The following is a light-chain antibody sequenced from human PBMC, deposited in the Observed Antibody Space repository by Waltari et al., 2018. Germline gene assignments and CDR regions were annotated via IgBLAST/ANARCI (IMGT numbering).Light chain of an antibody. CDR3: QQYGNSRGS. CDR2: GAS. V-gene: IGKV3-20*01. Sequence: IVLTQSPGTLSLSPGEGATPSCRASQSVSSSYLAWYQQKPGQAPRLLIYGASNRATDIPDRFTGSGSGTDFTLTINRLEPEDFAVYYCQQYGNSRGSFGQGTKLEIK. J-gene: IGKJ2*03. CDR1: QSVSSSY.